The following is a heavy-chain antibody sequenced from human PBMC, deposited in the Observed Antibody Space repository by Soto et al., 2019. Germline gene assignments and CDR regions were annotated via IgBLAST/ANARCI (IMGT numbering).Heavy chain of an antibody. CDR3: AKDYSTVTTDPLSVVLFDY. CDR1: GFTFSSYA. CDR2: IITSDGRT. D-gene: IGHD4-17*01. J-gene: IGHJ4*02. Sequence: EVQLLESGGGLVQPGGSLRLSCAASGFTFSSYAMSWVRQAPGKGLEGVSIITSDGRTYYADSVKGRFTISRDNSKNTVYLQMNSLRAEDTAVYYCAKDYSTVTTDPLSVVLFDYWGQGALVTVSS. V-gene: IGHV3-23*01.